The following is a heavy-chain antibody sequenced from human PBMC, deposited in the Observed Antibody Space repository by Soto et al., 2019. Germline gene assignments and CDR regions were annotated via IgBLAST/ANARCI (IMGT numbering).Heavy chain of an antibody. D-gene: IGHD2-15*01. CDR3: ARHYCIGGTCYPTYHFDS. CDR1: GGSISNNY. Sequence: PSETLSLTCTVSGGSISNNYWSWIRQPPGKGLEWIGSISYSGSTRYNPSLKSRISISIDTSKNLFSLSLTSVTAADTAMYFCARHYCIGGTCYPTYHFDSWGQGTLVTVSS. V-gene: IGHV4-59*08. CDR2: ISYSGST. J-gene: IGHJ4*02.